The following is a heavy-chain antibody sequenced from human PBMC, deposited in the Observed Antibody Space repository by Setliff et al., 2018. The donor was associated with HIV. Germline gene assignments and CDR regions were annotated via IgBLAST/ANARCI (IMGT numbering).Heavy chain of an antibody. J-gene: IGHJ4*02. CDR1: GYSISSGYF. D-gene: IGHD1-26*01. V-gene: IGHV4-38-2*01. CDR3: ARRGSYYGDFDY. CDR2: IYHSGST. Sequence: SETLSLTCAVSGYSISSGYFWAWIRQPPGKGLEWIGSIYHSGSTYYNPSLKSRVTKSVDTSKNQFSLRLSSVTAADTAMYYCARRGSYYGDFDYWGQGTLVTVSS.